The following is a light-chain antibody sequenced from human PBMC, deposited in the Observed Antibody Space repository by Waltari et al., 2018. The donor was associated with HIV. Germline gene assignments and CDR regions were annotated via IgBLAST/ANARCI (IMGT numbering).Light chain of an antibody. Sequence: DNVLTQSPGTLSLSPGARATLSCRASRSLSSNYLTWYQPRPGRAPRLLIYAASTRAPAIPDRFSGSGSGTDFTLTISRLEPEDFAVYYCQQYGTSPYTFGQGTKVEI. J-gene: IGKJ2*01. CDR1: RSLSSNY. CDR3: QQYGTSPYT. CDR2: AAS. V-gene: IGKV3-20*01.